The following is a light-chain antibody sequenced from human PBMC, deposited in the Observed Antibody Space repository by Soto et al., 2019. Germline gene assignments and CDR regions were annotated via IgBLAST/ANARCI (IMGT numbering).Light chain of an antibody. CDR1: QSVSSSY. CDR2: GAS. V-gene: IGKV3-20*01. Sequence: EIVLTQSPGTLSLSPGERATLSCRASQSVSSSYLAWYQQKPGQAPRLLIYGASSRATGIPDRFSGSGSGTDFTLTISSREPEDVAVYYCQQYGSSPPITFGQGTRLEIK. J-gene: IGKJ5*01. CDR3: QQYGSSPPIT.